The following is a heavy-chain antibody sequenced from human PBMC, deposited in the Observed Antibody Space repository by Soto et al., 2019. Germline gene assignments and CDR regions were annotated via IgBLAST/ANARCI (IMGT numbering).Heavy chain of an antibody. V-gene: IGHV3-23*01. D-gene: IGHD2-15*01. Sequence: EVQLLESGRGLVQPGGSLRLSCAASGFTFSSYAMSWVRQAPGKGLEWVSAISGSGGSTYYADSVKGRFTISRDNSKNTLHLQMNSLRAEDTAVYYCAKRRVVVVAATREERGFDYWGQGTLVTVSS. J-gene: IGHJ4*02. CDR3: AKRRVVVVAATREERGFDY. CDR1: GFTFSSYA. CDR2: ISGSGGST.